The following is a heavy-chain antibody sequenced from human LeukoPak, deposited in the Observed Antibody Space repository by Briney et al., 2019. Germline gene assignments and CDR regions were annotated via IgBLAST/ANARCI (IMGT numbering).Heavy chain of an antibody. CDR1: GGSISSGSYY. D-gene: IGHD6-19*01. CDR3: ARVRGWSPTSYYYYYMDV. J-gene: IGHJ6*03. V-gene: IGHV4-61*02. CDR2: IYTSGST. Sequence: SETLSLTCTVSGGSISSGSYYWSWIRQPAGKGLEWIGRIYTSGSTYYNPSLKSRVTISVDTSKNQFSLKLSSVTAADTAVYYCARVRGWSPTSYYYYYMDVWGKGTTVTVSS.